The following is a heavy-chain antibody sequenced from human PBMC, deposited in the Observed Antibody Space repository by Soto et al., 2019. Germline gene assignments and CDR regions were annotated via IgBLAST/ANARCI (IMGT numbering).Heavy chain of an antibody. J-gene: IGHJ4*02. CDR2: IYYTGNT. D-gene: IGHD2-2*03. CDR1: GGSISPSY. Sequence: QVRLQESGPGLVKPSETLSLTCTASGGSISPSYWNWVRQPPGKRPEWIGCIYYTGNTHYNPSLKSRVTISRDTSKNQFSLELTSVTAADTAMYFCAAGLDHNKVGYWGQGTLVTVSS. CDR3: AAGLDHNKVGY. V-gene: IGHV4-59*01.